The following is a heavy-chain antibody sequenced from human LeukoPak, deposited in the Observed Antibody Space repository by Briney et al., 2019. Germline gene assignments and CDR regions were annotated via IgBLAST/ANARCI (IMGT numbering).Heavy chain of an antibody. CDR2: IYQSGNT. CDR3: ARATTGTTPTLDY. J-gene: IGHJ4*02. Sequence: SETLSLTCSVSGYSIRSGYYWGWIRQPPGKGLEWIGSIYQSGNTYYNPSLKSRVTISVDTSNNQLSLRLRSVTAADTAVYYCARATTGTTPTLDYWGQGTLVTVSS. CDR1: GYSIRSGYY. V-gene: IGHV4-38-2*02. D-gene: IGHD1-1*01.